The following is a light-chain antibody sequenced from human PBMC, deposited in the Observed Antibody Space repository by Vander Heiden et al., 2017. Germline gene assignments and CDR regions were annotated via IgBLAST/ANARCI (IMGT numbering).Light chain of an antibody. V-gene: IGKV1-39*01. CDR1: QSISTY. Sequence: DIQLTQPPSSLPASVGDRITIPCRADQSISTYLSWYQQRLGEPPKLLIYAASSVQDGVPSRCSASGSGTDFTLTINSLQSEDFATYCCQQSYTGLWTFGQGTKVEIK. CDR3: QQSYTGLWT. J-gene: IGKJ1*01. CDR2: AAS.